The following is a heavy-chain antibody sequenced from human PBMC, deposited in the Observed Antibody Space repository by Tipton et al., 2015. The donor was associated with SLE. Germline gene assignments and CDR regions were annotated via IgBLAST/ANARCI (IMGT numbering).Heavy chain of an antibody. CDR3: ARGCSSTACEPFDYFGLDV. V-gene: IGHV4-34*01. CDR1: GGSFSGYC. Sequence: GLVKPSETLSLTCAVSGGSFSGYCWYWVRQPPEQGLEWIGEITQSGVTNYNPSLKSRVTMSLDTSKNQFSLKLTSVTAADTAVYFCARGCSSTACEPFDYFGLDVWGQGTTVTVSS. D-gene: IGHD2-2*01. CDR2: ITQSGVT. J-gene: IGHJ6*02.